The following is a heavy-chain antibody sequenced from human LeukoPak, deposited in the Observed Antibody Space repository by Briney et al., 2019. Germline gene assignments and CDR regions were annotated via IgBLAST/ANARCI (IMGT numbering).Heavy chain of an antibody. V-gene: IGHV3-33*01. Sequence: GKSLRLSCTVSGFTLSDSDIDWVRQAPGKGLEWVAKIWSDGTTKHFADSVKGRFTISGDNYRNIVYLQMSSLRAEDTALYYCVTFDHWGQGTLVTVSS. CDR3: VTFDH. CDR1: GFTLSDSD. J-gene: IGHJ4*02. CDR2: IWSDGTTK.